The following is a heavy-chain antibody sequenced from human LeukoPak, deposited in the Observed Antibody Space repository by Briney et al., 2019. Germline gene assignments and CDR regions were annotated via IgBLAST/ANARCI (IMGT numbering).Heavy chain of an antibody. Sequence: GGSLRLSCAASGFTFSSYAMNWVRQAPGKGLEWVSAISGSGGSTHYADSVKGRFTISRDDSKNTLYLQMNSLRAEDTAVHYCAKGYSSGWYFFDNWGQGILVTVSS. D-gene: IGHD6-19*01. V-gene: IGHV3-23*01. J-gene: IGHJ4*02. CDR3: AKGYSSGWYFFDN. CDR1: GFTFSSYA. CDR2: ISGSGGST.